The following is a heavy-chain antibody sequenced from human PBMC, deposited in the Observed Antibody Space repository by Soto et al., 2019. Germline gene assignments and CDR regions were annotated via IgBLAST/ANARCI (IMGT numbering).Heavy chain of an antibody. CDR3: ARVSATGWHVNGRDYFDH. CDR2: LYGNGGGV. V-gene: IGHV3-11*01. CDR1: GFTFSDYA. J-gene: IGHJ4*02. Sequence: GGSLRLSCAASGFTFSDYAIIWIRQVPGKGLQWVSGLYGNGGGVHYADSVKGRFTIFRDNAKNSLFLHMSDLRAADTAVYYCARVSATGWHVNGRDYFDHWGLGTLVTVSS. D-gene: IGHD6-19*01.